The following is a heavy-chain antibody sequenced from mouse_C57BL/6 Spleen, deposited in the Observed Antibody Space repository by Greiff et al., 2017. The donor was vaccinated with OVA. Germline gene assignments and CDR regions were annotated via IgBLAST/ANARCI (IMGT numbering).Heavy chain of an antibody. CDR3: ADYGSSYGYAMDY. J-gene: IGHJ4*01. CDR2: IYPGDGDT. CDR1: GYAFSSSW. V-gene: IGHV1-82*01. D-gene: IGHD1-1*01. Sequence: QVQLQQSGPELVKPGASVKISCKASGYAFSSSWMNWVKQRPGKGLEWIGRIYPGDGDTNYNGKFKGKATLTADKSSSTAYMHLSSLTSEDSAVYFCADYGSSYGYAMDYWGQGTSVTVSS.